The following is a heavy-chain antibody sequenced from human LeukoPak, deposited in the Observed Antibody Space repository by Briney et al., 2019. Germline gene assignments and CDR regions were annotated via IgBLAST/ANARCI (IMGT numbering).Heavy chain of an antibody. V-gene: IGHV3-9*01. D-gene: IGHD2-2*01. J-gene: IGHJ4*02. CDR3: AKDVCGSSSTSCHFDY. CDR2: ISWNSGSI. Sequence: GGSLRLSCAGSGFIFNNYAMHWVRQPPGKGLEWVSGISWNSGSIDYADSVKGRFTISRDNAKNSLYLQMNSLRAEDTALYYCAKDVCGSSSTSCHFDYWGQGTLVTVSS. CDR1: GFIFNNYA.